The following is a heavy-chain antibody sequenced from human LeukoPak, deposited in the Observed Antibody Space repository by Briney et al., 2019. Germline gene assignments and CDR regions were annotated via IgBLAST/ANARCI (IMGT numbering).Heavy chain of an antibody. CDR1: GFTFGDYA. V-gene: IGHV3-49*03. J-gene: IGHJ5*02. Sequence: GGSLRLSCTASGFTFGDYAMSWFRQAPGKGLEWVGLIRSKAYGATTEYAASVKGRFTISRDDSKSIAYLQMDSLKTEDTAVYYCTRDRSMSWFDPWGQGTLVTVSS. CDR3: TRDRSMSWFDP. CDR2: IRSKAYGATT. D-gene: IGHD6-6*01.